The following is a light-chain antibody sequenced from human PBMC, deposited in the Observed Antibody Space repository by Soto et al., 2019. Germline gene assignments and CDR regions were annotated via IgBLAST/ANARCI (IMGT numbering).Light chain of an antibody. V-gene: IGLV2-11*01. CDR3: CSYASSYTLWV. Sequence: QSALTQPRSVSGSPGQSVTISCTGTSSDVGGYDFVSWYQQHPGKAPKLMIYDVTKRSSGAPDRFSGSKSGNTASLTISGLQAEDEADYYCCSYASSYTLWVFGGGTKLTVL. CDR2: DVT. J-gene: IGLJ3*02. CDR1: SSDVGGYDF.